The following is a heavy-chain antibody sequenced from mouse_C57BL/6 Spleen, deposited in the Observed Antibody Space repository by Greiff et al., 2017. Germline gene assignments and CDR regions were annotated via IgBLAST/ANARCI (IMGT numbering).Heavy chain of an antibody. CDR1: GYTFTSYW. CDR2: IDPSDSYT. J-gene: IGHJ2*01. CDR3: ARKEGYLDY. Sequence: QVQLKQPGAELVRPGTSVKLSCKASGYTFTSYWMHWVKQRPGQGLEWIGVIDPSDSYTNYNQKFKGKATLTVDTSSSTAYMQLSSLTSEDSAVYYCARKEGYLDYWGQGTTLTVSS. V-gene: IGHV1-59*01.